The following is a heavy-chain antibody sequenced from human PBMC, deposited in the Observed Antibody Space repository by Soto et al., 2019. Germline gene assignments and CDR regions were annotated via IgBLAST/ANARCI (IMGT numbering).Heavy chain of an antibody. V-gene: IGHV4-39*01. CDR1: GGSISSSSYS. Sequence: SETLSLTCTVSGGSISSSSYSWGRIRQPPGKGLEWIGSIYYSGSTYYNPSLKSRFTISVDTSKNQFSLKLSSVTAAATAVYYCAGHGNIVTTLLYHSCFDSSGQGTLVTVSS. D-gene: IGHD5-12*01. CDR3: AGHGNIVTTLLYHSCFDS. CDR2: IYYSGST. J-gene: IGHJ5*01.